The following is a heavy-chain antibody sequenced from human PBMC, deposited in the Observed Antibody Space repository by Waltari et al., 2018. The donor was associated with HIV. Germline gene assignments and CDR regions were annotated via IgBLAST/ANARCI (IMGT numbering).Heavy chain of an antibody. CDR1: GFTFRSYW. CDR2: INNDGSNT. D-gene: IGHD3-22*01. CDR3: VRDYDSSGYYSANWFDP. V-gene: IGHV3-74*01. J-gene: IGHJ5*02. Sequence: EVQLVESGGGLVQPGGSLRLSCVASGFTFRSYWMHWVRQGPGRGLVWVSRINNDGSNTNYADSVKDRFTISRDNAKNTLYLQMNSLRAEDTAVYSCVRDYDSSGYYSANWFDPWGQGTLVTVSS.